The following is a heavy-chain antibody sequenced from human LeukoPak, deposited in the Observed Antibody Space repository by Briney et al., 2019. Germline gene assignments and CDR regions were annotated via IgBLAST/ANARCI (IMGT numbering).Heavy chain of an antibody. CDR2: INPNSGGT. Sequence: ASVKVSCKASGYTFTGYYMHWARQAPGQGLEWMGWINPNSGGTNYAQKFQGRVTMTRDTSISTAYMELSRLRSDDTAVYYCVRSPYCSGGSCYYAYYYYYMDVWGKGTTVTVSS. CDR1: GYTFTGYY. V-gene: IGHV1-2*02. CDR3: VRSPYCSGGSCYYAYYYYYMDV. D-gene: IGHD2-15*01. J-gene: IGHJ6*03.